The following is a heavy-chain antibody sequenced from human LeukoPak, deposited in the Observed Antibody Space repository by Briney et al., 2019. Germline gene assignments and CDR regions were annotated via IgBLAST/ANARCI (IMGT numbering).Heavy chain of an antibody. Sequence: ASETLSLTCTVSGDSTSSGDYYWSWIRQPPGKGLEWIGNIDNTGNTYYNPSLKGRATISEDTSKNQFSLKLSSVTAADTAVYYCARDLPDDCGDSFDYWGQGTLVTVSS. V-gene: IGHV4-30-4*01. CDR3: ARDLPDDCGDSFDY. D-gene: IGHD4-17*01. CDR2: IDNTGNT. CDR1: GDSTSSGDYY. J-gene: IGHJ4*02.